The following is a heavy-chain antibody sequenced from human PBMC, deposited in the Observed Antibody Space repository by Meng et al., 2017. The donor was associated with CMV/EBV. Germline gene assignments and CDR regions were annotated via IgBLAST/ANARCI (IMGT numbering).Heavy chain of an antibody. CDR2: IKQDGSEK. V-gene: IGHV3-7*04. J-gene: IGHJ4*02. D-gene: IGHD1-26*01. CDR3: AGGQWELLFDY. Sequence: GEFLKISCAASGFTFSSYWMSWVRQAPGKGLEWVANIKQDGSEKYYVDSVKGRFTISRDNAKNSLYLQMNSLRAEDTAVYYCAGGQWELLFDYWGQGTLVTVSS. CDR1: GFTFSSYW.